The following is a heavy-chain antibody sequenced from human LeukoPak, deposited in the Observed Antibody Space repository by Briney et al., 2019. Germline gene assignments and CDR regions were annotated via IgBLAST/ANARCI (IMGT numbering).Heavy chain of an antibody. CDR3: ARALVDAYKELGY. D-gene: IGHD5-24*01. CDR2: ISDYNGNT. Sequence: ASVKVSCKASGYSFTTYGITWVRQAPGQGLEWMGWISDYNGNTNYAQKLQGRVTMTTDTSTSTAYMELRRLRSDDTAVYYCARALVDAYKELGYWGQGTLVTVSS. V-gene: IGHV1-18*01. J-gene: IGHJ4*02. CDR1: GYSFTTYG.